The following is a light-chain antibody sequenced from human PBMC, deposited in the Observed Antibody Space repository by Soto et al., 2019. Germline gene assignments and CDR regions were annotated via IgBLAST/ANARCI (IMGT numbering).Light chain of an antibody. CDR3: QSYDRSLNYV. CDR1: SSDVGGYNY. Sequence: QSALTQPASVSGSPGQSITISCTGTSSDVGGYNYVSWYQQHPGKAPKLMIYEVSNRPSGVSNRFSGSKSGNTASLTISGLQAEDEADYYCQSYDRSLNYVFGSGTKLTVL. V-gene: IGLV2-14*01. CDR2: EVS. J-gene: IGLJ1*01.